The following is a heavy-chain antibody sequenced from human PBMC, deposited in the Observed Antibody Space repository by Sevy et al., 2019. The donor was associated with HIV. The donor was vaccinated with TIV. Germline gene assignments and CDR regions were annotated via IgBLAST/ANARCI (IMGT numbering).Heavy chain of an antibody. CDR3: ARDQEAGDMDV. D-gene: IGHD6-19*01. CDR2: ISSNGGST. V-gene: IGHV3-64*01. CDR1: GLTFSSYA. J-gene: IGHJ6*03. Sequence: GGSLRLSCAASGLTFSSYAMHWVRQAPGKGLEYVSSISSNGGSTYYANSVKGRFTISRDNSKNTLYLQMGSLRAEDMAVHYCARDQEAGDMDVWGKGTTVTVSS.